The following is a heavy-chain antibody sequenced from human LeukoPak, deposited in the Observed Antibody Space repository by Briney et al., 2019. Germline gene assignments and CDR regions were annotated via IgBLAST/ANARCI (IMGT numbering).Heavy chain of an antibody. CDR1: GFTFSDYY. CDR3: ARVLSPSYSGYAYYFDY. D-gene: IGHD5-12*01. J-gene: IGHJ4*02. Sequence: GGSLRLSCAASGFTFSDYYMSWIRQAPGKGPEWVSYISSSSSYTNYADSVKGRFTISRDNAKNSLYLQMNSLRAEDTAVYYCARVLSPSYSGYAYYFDYWGQGTLVTVSS. V-gene: IGHV3-11*05. CDR2: ISSSSSYT.